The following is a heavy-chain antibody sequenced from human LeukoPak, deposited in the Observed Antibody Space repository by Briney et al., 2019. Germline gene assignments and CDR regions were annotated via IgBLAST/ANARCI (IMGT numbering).Heavy chain of an antibody. Sequence: GGSLRLSCAASGFTFSSYSMNWVRQAPGKGLEWVSSISGSSSYIYYADSVKGRFTISRDNAKNSLYLQMNSLRAEDTAVYYCAIAKGELWLNRATLYWGQGTLVTVSS. CDR2: ISGSSSYI. D-gene: IGHD5-18*01. J-gene: IGHJ4*02. V-gene: IGHV3-21*01. CDR1: GFTFSSYS. CDR3: AIAKGELWLNRATLY.